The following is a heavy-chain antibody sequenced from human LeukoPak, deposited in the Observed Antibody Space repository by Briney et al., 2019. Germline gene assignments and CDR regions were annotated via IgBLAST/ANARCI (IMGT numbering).Heavy chain of an antibody. D-gene: IGHD3-22*01. Sequence: GRSLRLSCAASGFTFSSYGMHWVRQAPGKGLEWVAVISYDGSNKNYADSVKGRFTISRDNSKNTLYLQMNSLRAEDTAVYYCAKDSSGRFDYWGQGTLVTVSS. CDR2: ISYDGSNK. V-gene: IGHV3-30*18. J-gene: IGHJ4*02. CDR1: GFTFSSYG. CDR3: AKDSSGRFDY.